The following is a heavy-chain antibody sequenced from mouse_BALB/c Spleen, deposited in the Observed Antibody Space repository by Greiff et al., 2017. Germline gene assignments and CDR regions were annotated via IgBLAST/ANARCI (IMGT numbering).Heavy chain of an antibody. J-gene: IGHJ2*01. CDR3: ARGGYDSYYFDY. D-gene: IGHD2-4*01. CDR1: GYSITSGYY. Sequence: EVKLVESGPGLVKPSQSLSLTCSVTGYSITSGYYWNWIRQFPGNKLEWMGYISYDGSNNYNPSLKNRISITRDTSKNQFFLKLNSVTTEDTATYYCARGGYDSYYFDYWGQGTTLTVSS. CDR2: ISYDGSN. V-gene: IGHV3-6*02.